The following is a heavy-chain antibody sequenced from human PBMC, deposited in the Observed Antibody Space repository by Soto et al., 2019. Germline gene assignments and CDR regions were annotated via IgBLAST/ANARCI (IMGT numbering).Heavy chain of an antibody. J-gene: IGHJ6*03. CDR1: GYTFTRYY. CDR3: ARLSEESSSSNYYYFYMDV. CDR2: MNPQTGNT. V-gene: IGHV1-8*01. D-gene: IGHD6-6*01. Sequence: QVQLVQSGSEGKEPGASMKISCQASGYTFTRYYITWVRQATGQGLEWMGWMNPQTGNTAYAEKFQGRVTMPRSTSINKAYMELSALRSEDTAVYYCARLSEESSSSNYYYFYMDVWGKGSTVTVSS.